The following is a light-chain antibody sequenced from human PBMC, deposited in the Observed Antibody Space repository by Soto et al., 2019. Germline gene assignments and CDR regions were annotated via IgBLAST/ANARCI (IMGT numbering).Light chain of an antibody. Sequence: EIVVTQSPATLSVSPGDRATLSCRASQNVGINLAWYQQKPGQAPRLLIYGKSTRATGIPARFSGIGSGTEFTLDISSLPSVDFALYYCLQYTDWPYTFGQGNKLEIK. J-gene: IGKJ2*01. CDR3: LQYTDWPYT. CDR2: GKS. V-gene: IGKV3-15*01. CDR1: QNVGIN.